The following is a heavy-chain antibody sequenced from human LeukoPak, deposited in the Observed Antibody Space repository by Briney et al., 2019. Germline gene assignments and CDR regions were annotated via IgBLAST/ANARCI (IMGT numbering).Heavy chain of an antibody. V-gene: IGHV4-59*01. CDR1: GFTFSDYY. CDR3: ARVRSGWPFIGYYFDY. CDR2: IYYSGST. D-gene: IGHD6-19*01. J-gene: IGHJ4*02. Sequence: GSLRLSCAASGFTFSDYYMSWIRQPPGKGLEWIGYIYYSGSTNYNPSLKSRVTISVDTSKNQFSLKLSSVTAADTAVYYCARVRSGWPFIGYYFDYWGQGTLVTVPS.